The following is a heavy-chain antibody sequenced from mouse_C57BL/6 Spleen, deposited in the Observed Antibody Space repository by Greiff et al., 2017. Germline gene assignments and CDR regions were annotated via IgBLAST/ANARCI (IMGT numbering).Heavy chain of an antibody. Sequence: DVQLVESGGGLVKPGGSLKLSCAASGFTFSSYAMSWVRQTPEKRLEWVATISDGGSYTYYPDNVKGRFTISRDNAKNNLYLQMSHLKSEDTAMYYCARGGYGNSYYYAMDYWGQGTSVTVSS. V-gene: IGHV5-4*01. CDR2: ISDGGSYT. D-gene: IGHD2-1*01. J-gene: IGHJ4*01. CDR1: GFTFSSYA. CDR3: ARGGYGNSYYYAMDY.